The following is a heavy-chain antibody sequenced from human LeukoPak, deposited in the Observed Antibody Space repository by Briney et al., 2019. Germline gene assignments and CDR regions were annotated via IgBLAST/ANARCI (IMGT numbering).Heavy chain of an antibody. Sequence: ASVKVSCKASGYTFTGYYMHWVRQAPGQGLEWMGWINPNSGGTNYAQKFQGRVTMTRDTSISTAYMELSRLRSDDTALYYCARGPRIAVAGTEDWFDPWGQGTLVTVSS. CDR3: ARGPRIAVAGTEDWFDP. CDR1: GYTFTGYY. CDR2: INPNSGGT. V-gene: IGHV1-2*02. J-gene: IGHJ5*02. D-gene: IGHD6-19*01.